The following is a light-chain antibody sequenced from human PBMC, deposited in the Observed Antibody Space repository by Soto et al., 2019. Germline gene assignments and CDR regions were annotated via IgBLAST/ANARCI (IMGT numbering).Light chain of an antibody. V-gene: IGLV1-51*01. CDR1: NSNIGNNF. CDR2: DNN. CDR3: GTWDTSLSVVL. Sequence: QSVLTQPPSVSAAPGQKVTISCSGSNSNIGNNFVSWYQQFPGTAPKLLIYDNNRRPSGIPDRFSGSKSGTSATLGITGLQTGDEADYYCGTWDTSLSVVLFGGGTKLTVL. J-gene: IGLJ2*01.